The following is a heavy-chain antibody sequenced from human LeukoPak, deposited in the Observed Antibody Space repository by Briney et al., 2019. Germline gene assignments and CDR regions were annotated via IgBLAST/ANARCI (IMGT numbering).Heavy chain of an antibody. CDR2: INHSGST. CDR3: ATRSSWYRFGWFDP. CDR1: GGSFSGYY. V-gene: IGHV4-34*01. D-gene: IGHD6-13*01. J-gene: IGHJ5*02. Sequence: SETLSLTCAVHGGSFSGYYWSWIRQPPGKGLEWIGEINHSGSTNYNPSLKSRVTISVDTSKNQFSLKLSSVTAADTAVYYCATRSSWYRFGWFDPWGQGTLVTVSS.